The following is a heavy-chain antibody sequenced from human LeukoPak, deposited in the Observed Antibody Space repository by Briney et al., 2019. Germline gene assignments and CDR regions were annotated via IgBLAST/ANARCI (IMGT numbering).Heavy chain of an antibody. D-gene: IGHD4-17*01. V-gene: IGHV3-66*01. CDR3: AKRKDDDSPDY. CDR1: EFSVGSNY. CDR2: IYSGGST. Sequence: GGSLRLPCAASEFSVGSNYMTWVRQAPGKGLEWVSLIYSGGSTYYADSVKGRFTISRDNSKNTLYVQMNSLRAEDTAVYYCAKRKDDDSPDYWGQGTLVTVSS. J-gene: IGHJ4*02.